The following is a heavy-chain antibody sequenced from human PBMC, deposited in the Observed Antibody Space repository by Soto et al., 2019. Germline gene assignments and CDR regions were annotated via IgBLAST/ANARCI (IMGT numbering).Heavy chain of an antibody. V-gene: IGHV4-34*01. CDR3: ARIVVVPAATIYYYYGMDV. D-gene: IGHD2-2*01. CDR1: GGSFSGYY. J-gene: IGHJ6*02. CDR2: INHSGST. Sequence: SETLSLTCAVYGGSFSGYYWGWIRQPPGKGLEWIGEINHSGSTNYNPSLKSRVTISVDTSKNQFSLKLSSVTAADTAVYYCARIVVVPAATIYYYYGMDVWGQGATVTVSS.